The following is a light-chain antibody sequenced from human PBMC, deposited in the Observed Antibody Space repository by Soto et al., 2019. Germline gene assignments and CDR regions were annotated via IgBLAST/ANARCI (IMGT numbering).Light chain of an antibody. J-gene: IGKJ4*01. CDR3: QQYDTLPLT. Sequence: DIPMTQSPSSLSASVGDRVTISCQASQDINNYLNWYQQKPGKAPKLLIYDASDLETGVPSRFSGSGSGTDFSFTISTLQPEDAATYYCQQYDTLPLTFGGGTRLEIK. CDR2: DAS. V-gene: IGKV1-33*01. CDR1: QDINNY.